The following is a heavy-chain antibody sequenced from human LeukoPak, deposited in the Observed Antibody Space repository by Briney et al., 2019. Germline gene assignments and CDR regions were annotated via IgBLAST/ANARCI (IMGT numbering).Heavy chain of an antibody. D-gene: IGHD5-18*01. CDR3: AREYQGYGVVFDM. CDR1: RFTLDDYG. CDR2: INGNGGST. J-gene: IGHJ3*02. V-gene: IGHV3-20*01. Sequence: GGSLRLSRAASRFTLDDYGMSWVRPAPGKGLEWVSGINGNGGSTGYADSVKGRFTISRDNAKTSLYLQRNGLRAEDTALYHGAREYQGYGVVFDMWGEGTMVTVPS.